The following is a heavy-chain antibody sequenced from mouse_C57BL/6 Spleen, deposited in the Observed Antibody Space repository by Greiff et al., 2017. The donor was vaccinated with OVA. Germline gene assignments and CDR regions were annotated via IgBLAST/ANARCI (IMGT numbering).Heavy chain of an antibody. CDR1: GYAFSSYW. CDR3: ARTDYYGSSSFAY. V-gene: IGHV1-80*01. D-gene: IGHD1-1*01. CDR2: IYPGDGDT. Sequence: VQLQQSGAELVKPGASVKISCKASGYAFSSYWMNWVKQRPGKGLEWIGQIYPGDGDTNYNGKFKGKATLTADQSSSTAYMQLSSLTSEDSAVYFCARTDYYGSSSFAYWGQGTLVTVSA. J-gene: IGHJ3*01.